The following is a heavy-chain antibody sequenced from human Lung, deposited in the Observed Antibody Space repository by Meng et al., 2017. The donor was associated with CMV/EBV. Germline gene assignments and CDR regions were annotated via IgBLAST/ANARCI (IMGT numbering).Heavy chain of an antibody. V-gene: IGHV4-31*03. CDR1: GGSIGSGGYY. CDR3: AREAGRDGYATPKFDY. J-gene: IGHJ4*02. CDR2: IYYTGST. Sequence: QVQRRESGPGLVKPSQTRSLTCTGSGGSIGSGGYYWSWIRQHTGKGLEWIGYIYYTGSTFYNPSLKSRVTISVDTSKNQFSLKLIPETAADTAVYYCAREAGRDGYATPKFDYWGQGTLVTVSS. D-gene: IGHD5-24*01.